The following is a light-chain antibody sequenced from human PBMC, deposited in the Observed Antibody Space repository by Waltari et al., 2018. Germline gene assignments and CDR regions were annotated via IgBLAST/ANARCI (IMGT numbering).Light chain of an antibody. CDR2: WAS. CDR1: QSLLYNSNNQNY. CDR3: QQYYATPRT. J-gene: IGKJ3*01. Sequence: DIVMTQSPDSLAVSLGERATINCKSSQSLLYNSNNQNYLAWYQQKPGQPPKMLIYWASSRESGVPGRFSGSGSGTDFTLTISSLQAEDVAVYYCQQYYATPRTFGPGTKVDIK. V-gene: IGKV4-1*01.